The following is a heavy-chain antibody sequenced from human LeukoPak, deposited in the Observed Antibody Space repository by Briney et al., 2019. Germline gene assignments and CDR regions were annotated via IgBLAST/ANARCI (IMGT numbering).Heavy chain of an antibody. J-gene: IGHJ4*02. Sequence: SGRSLRLSCAAPGFTFSSYGMHWVRQAPGKGLEWVAVISHDGSNKYYADSVKGRFTISRDNSKNTLYLQMNSLRAEDTAVYYCAKDLRYYGSGSSLDYWGQGTLVTVSS. CDR3: AKDLRYYGSGSSLDY. CDR2: ISHDGSNK. V-gene: IGHV3-30*18. CDR1: GFTFSSYG. D-gene: IGHD3-10*01.